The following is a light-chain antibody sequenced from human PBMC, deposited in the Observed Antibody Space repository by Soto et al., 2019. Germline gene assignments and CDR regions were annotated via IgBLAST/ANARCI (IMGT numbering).Light chain of an antibody. CDR3: CSYAGSVV. CDR1: SSDVGSYNL. Sequence: QSVLTQPASVSGSPGQSITISCTGTSSDVGSYNLVSWYQQHPGKAPKLMIYEVSKRPSGVSNRFSGPKSGNTASLTISGLQAEDEADYYCCSYAGSVVFGGGTQLTVL. CDR2: EVS. J-gene: IGLJ2*01. V-gene: IGLV2-23*02.